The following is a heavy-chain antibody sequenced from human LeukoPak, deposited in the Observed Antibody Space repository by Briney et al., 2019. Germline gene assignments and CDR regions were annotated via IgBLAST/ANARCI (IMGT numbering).Heavy chain of an antibody. CDR1: GFTFSSYW. J-gene: IGHJ4*02. V-gene: IGHV3-7*01. Sequence: GGSLRLSCAASGFTFSSYWMSWVRQAPGKGLEWVANIKQDGSEKYYVDSVKGRFTISRDNAKNSLYLQMNSLRAEDTAVYYCLRGSSGYYGRFDYWGQGTLVTVSS. CDR2: IKQDGSEK. CDR3: LRGSSGYYGRFDY. D-gene: IGHD3-22*01.